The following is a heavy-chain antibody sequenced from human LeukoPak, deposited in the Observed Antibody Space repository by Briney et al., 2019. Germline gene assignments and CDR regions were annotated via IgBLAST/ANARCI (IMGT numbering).Heavy chain of an antibody. CDR1: GGSFSGYY. CDR2: INHSGST. J-gene: IGHJ3*02. Sequence: SETLSLTCAVYGGSFSGYYWSWIRQPPGKGLEWIGEINHSGSTNYNPSLKSRVTISVDTSKNQFSLKLSSVTAADTAVYYCARPRITGTTDAFDIWGQGTMVTVSS. CDR3: ARPRITGTTDAFDI. D-gene: IGHD1-20*01. V-gene: IGHV4-34*01.